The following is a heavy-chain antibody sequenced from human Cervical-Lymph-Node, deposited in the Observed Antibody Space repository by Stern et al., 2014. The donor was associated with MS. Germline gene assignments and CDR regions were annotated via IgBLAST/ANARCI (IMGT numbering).Heavy chain of an antibody. CDR3: ATPTTVTVGSMDV. D-gene: IGHD4-17*01. J-gene: IGHJ6*02. CDR2: IMPIFGTP. V-gene: IGHV1-69*01. CDR1: GGTFSSQA. Sequence: DQLVGSGAEVKKPGSSVKVSCKVSGGTFSSQAINVVRMAPGQGLAWVGGIMPIFGTPNYAPTVQDRVTITADESTSTAYMDLSSLRSEDAAVYYCATPTTVTVGSMDVWGQGTTVTVSS.